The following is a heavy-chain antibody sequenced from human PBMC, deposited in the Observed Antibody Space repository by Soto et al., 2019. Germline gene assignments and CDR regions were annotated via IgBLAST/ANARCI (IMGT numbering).Heavy chain of an antibody. CDR1: GFTFSSYW. J-gene: IGHJ3*02. CDR3: ARENPLYSSSSAGVNAFDI. Sequence: EVQLVESGGGLVQPGGSLRLSGAASGFTFSSYWMPWVRQAPGKGLVWVSRINSDGSSTSYADSVKGRFTISRDNAKNTLYLQMNSLRAEDTAVYYCARENPLYSSSSAGVNAFDIWGQGTMVTVSS. D-gene: IGHD6-6*01. CDR2: INSDGSST. V-gene: IGHV3-74*01.